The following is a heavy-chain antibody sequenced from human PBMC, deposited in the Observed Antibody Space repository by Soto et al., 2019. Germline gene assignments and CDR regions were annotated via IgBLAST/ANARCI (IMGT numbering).Heavy chain of an antibody. CDR2: IIPIFGTA. J-gene: IGHJ6*02. V-gene: IGHV1-69*13. CDR1: GGTFSSYA. D-gene: IGHD3-22*01. Sequence: SVKVSCKASGGTFSSYAISWVRQAPGQGLEWMGGIIPIFGTANYAQKFQGRVTITADESTSTAYMELSSLRSEDTAVYYCARSGQYYYDSSGYYPYYYGMDVWGQGTTVTVSS. CDR3: ARSGQYYYDSSGYYPYYYGMDV.